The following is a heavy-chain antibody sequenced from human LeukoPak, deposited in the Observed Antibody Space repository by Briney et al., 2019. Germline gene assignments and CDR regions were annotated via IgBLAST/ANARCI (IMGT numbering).Heavy chain of an antibody. CDR2: IYYSGST. CDR3: ARRDYYETYTDV. J-gene: IGHJ6*03. CDR1: GGSISSSSHY. D-gene: IGHD3-22*01. Sequence: SETLSLTCNVSGGSISSSSHYWGWIRQPPGKGLEWIGTIYYSGSTYYNPSLKSRVTISVDTSKNQFSLNVSSVTAADTAVYYCARRDYYETYTDVWGNGTTVTVSS. V-gene: IGHV4-39*01.